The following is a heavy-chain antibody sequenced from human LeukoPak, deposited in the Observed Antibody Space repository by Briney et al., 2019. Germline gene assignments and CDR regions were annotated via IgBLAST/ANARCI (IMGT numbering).Heavy chain of an antibody. CDR1: GFTISSYW. J-gene: IGHJ4*02. D-gene: IGHD5-24*01. V-gene: IGHV3-74*01. CDR3: AREATGEFDY. Sequence: GGSLRLSCAASGFTISSYWMHWVRQAPGKGLVWVSRISTDGSSTSYADSVKGRFTISRDNAKNTLYVQMNSLRADDTAVYYCAREATGEFDYWGRGTLVTVSS. CDR2: ISTDGSST.